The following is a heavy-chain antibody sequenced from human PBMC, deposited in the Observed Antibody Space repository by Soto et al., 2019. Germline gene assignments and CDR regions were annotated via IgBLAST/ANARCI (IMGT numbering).Heavy chain of an antibody. CDR1: GGSISSSNW. D-gene: IGHD3-3*01. Sequence: QVQLQESGPGLVKPSGTLSLTCAVSGGSISSSNWWSWVRQPPGKGLEWIGEIYHSGSTNYNPSRQLRVAISVDKSRNQFSLKLSSVDAAGTAVYYCARGERGGGGVGPAYWGQGTLVTVSS. J-gene: IGHJ4*02. CDR2: IYHSGST. V-gene: IGHV4-4*02. CDR3: ARGERGGGGVGPAY.